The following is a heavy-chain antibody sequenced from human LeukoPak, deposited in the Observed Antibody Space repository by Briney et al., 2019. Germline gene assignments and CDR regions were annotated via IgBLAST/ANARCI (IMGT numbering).Heavy chain of an antibody. CDR3: AKRLNHTCFEY. Sequence: GGSLRLSCVASGFSLSSSSMAWVRQAPGGRPDWVSDIYSDSSDTYYADSVKGRFSISRDDSKNTLYLQMYSLRTEDTATYYCAKRLNHTCFEYWGRGTLVTVSS. CDR2: IYSDSSDT. V-gene: IGHV3-23*03. J-gene: IGHJ4*02. D-gene: IGHD1-14*01. CDR1: GFSLSSSS.